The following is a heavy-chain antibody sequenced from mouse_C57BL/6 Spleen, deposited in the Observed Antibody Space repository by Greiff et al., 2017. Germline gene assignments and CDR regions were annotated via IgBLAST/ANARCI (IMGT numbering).Heavy chain of an antibody. CDR2: ISNGGGSP. CDR3: ARPSYGNYEGLGY. J-gene: IGHJ3*01. D-gene: IGHD2-10*01. V-gene: IGHV5-12*01. Sequence: EVQLQESGGGLVQPGGSLKLSCAASGFTFSDYYMYWVRQTPETRLEWVAYISNGGGSPYYPDTVKGRFTISRDNAKNTLYLQMSRLKSEDTAMYYCARPSYGNYEGLGYWGQGTLVTVSA. CDR1: GFTFSDYY.